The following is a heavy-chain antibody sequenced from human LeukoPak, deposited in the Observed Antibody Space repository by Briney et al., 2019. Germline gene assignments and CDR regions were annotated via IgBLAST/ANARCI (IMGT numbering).Heavy chain of an antibody. CDR3: AGTNNIAAAGRLAY. D-gene: IGHD6-13*01. CDR2: LYSVGDT. V-gene: IGHV3-53*01. CDR1: GFTVSTNY. J-gene: IGHJ4*02. Sequence: PGGSLRLSCAASGFTVSTNYMSWVRQAPGGGLEWVSVLYSVGDTYYGDSVQGRFTISRANSKTTPYLQMNSLRAEDTAVYYCAGTNNIAAAGRLAYWGEGTLVTVSS.